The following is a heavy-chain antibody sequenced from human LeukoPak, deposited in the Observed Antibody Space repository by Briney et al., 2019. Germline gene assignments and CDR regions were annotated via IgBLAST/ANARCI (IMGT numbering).Heavy chain of an antibody. CDR1: GFTFSSYA. CDR3: AKGARRSGGVDWFDP. Sequence: GGSLRLSCAASGFTFSSYAMSWVRQAPGEGLEWVSAISGSGGSTYYADSVEGRFTISRDNSKNTLYLQMNSLRAEDTAVYYCAKGARRSGGVDWFDPWGQGTLVTVSS. J-gene: IGHJ5*02. CDR2: ISGSGGST. D-gene: IGHD2-15*01. V-gene: IGHV3-23*01.